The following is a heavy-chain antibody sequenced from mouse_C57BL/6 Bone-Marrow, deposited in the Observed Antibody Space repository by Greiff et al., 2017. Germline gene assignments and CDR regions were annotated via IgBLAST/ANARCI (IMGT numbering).Heavy chain of an antibody. V-gene: IGHV1-55*01. J-gene: IGHJ4*01. CDR2: IYPGSGST. D-gene: IGHD1-1*01. CDR3: AREWDYDDSTYYAMDY. CDR1: GYTFTSYW. Sequence: VQLQQPGAELVKPGASVKMSCKASGYTFTSYWITWVKQRPGQGLEWIGDIYPGSGSTNYNEKFKSKATLTVDTSSSTAYMQLSILTSEDSAVYYCAREWDYDDSTYYAMDYWDRGKAVTVSS.